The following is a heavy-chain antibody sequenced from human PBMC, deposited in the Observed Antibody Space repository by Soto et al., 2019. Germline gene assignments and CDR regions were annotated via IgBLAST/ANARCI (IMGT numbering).Heavy chain of an antibody. CDR1: GFTFSKYA. D-gene: IGHD1-1*01. J-gene: IGHJ4*02. Sequence: QVQLVESGGGVVQPGRSLRLSCAASGFTFSKYAMHCGRQAPGKGLEWVAVLSHDGNNEYYAGSVSGRFTVSRDNSKKTVYLHMKSLETEDTAVYYCSKDDVELETGGYFDFWVQGTLVTVSS. CDR2: LSHDGNNE. V-gene: IGHV3-30*04. CDR3: SKDDVELETGGYFDF.